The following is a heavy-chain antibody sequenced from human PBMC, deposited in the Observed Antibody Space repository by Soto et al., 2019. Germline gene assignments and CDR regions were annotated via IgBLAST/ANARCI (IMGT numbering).Heavy chain of an antibody. CDR2: IYYSGST. D-gene: IGHD1-26*01. CDR1: GGSISSGGYY. Sequence: QVQLQESGPGLVKPSQTLSLTCTVSGGSISSGGYYWSWIRQHPGKGLEWIGYIYYSGSTYYNPSLTRRVTISVDTSKNQFSLKLSSVTAADTAVYYCARSLGGSGSYRWFDPWGQGTLVTVSS. CDR3: ARSLGGSGSYRWFDP. J-gene: IGHJ5*02. V-gene: IGHV4-31*03.